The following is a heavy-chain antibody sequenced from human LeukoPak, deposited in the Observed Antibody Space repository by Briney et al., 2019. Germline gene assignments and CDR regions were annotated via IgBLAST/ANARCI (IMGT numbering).Heavy chain of an antibody. V-gene: IGHV4-39*07. Sequence: SETLSLTCTVSGGSISSSSYYWGWIRQPPGKGLEWIGSIYYSGSTYYNPSLKSRVTISVDTSKNQFSLKLSSVTAADTAVYYCARGVVTAGRRAFDIWGQGTMVTVSS. CDR3: ARGVVTAGRRAFDI. D-gene: IGHD2-21*02. CDR2: IYYSGST. CDR1: GGSISSSSYY. J-gene: IGHJ3*02.